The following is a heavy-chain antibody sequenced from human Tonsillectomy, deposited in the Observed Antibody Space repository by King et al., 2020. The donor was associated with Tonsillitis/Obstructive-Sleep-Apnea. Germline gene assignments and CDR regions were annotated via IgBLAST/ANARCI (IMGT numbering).Heavy chain of an antibody. CDR2: IKSKTDGGTT. V-gene: IGHV3-15*07. D-gene: IGHD3-22*01. J-gene: IGHJ4*02. Sequence: VQLVESGGGLVKPGGSLRLSCAASGFTFSNAWMNWVRQAPGKGLEWVSRIKSKTDGGTTDYAAPVKGRFTISRDDSKNTLYLQMNSLKTEDTAVYYCTTNYYDSSGYYFVFDYWGQGTLVTVSS. CDR3: TTNYYDSSGYYFVFDY. CDR1: GFTFSNAW.